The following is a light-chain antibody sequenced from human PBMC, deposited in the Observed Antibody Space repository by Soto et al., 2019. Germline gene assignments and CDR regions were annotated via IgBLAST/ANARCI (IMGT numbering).Light chain of an antibody. CDR2: DAS. J-gene: IGKJ1*01. CDR1: QSVSSY. V-gene: IGKV3-11*01. CDR3: QQRSNWPWT. Sequence: EIVLTQSPATLSLSPGERATLSCRTSQSVSSYLAWYQQKLGQAPRLLIFDASNRATGIPARFSGSGSGTDFTLTISSLEPEDFALYYCQQRSNWPWTFGQGTKVDIK.